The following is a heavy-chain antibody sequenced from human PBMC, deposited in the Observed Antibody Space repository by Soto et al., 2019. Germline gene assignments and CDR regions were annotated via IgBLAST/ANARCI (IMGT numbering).Heavy chain of an antibody. D-gene: IGHD3-10*01. CDR2: IYHSGST. CDR3: ARVRGVIPHPPYYFDY. CDR1: GGSISSGGYS. J-gene: IGHJ4*02. Sequence: QLQLQESGSGLVKPSQTLSLTCAVSGGSISSGGYSWSWIRQPPGKGLEWIGYIYHSGSTYYNPSLKSRVTISVDRSKNQFSLKLSSVTAADTAVYYCARVRGVIPHPPYYFDYWGQGTLVTVSS. V-gene: IGHV4-30-2*01.